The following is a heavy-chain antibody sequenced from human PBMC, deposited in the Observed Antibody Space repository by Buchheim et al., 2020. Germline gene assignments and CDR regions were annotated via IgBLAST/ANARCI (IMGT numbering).Heavy chain of an antibody. Sequence: EVQLLESGGGLVQPGGSLRLSCAASGFTFASYAMAWVRQAPGKGLEWLSAITSSGDDAFHADSVKGRFTLSRDNSKKTLYLQMNSLRAEDTAVYYCARDVPGSGWNFDYWGQGTL. CDR2: ITSSGDDA. V-gene: IGHV3-23*01. D-gene: IGHD6-25*01. J-gene: IGHJ4*02. CDR3: ARDVPGSGWNFDY. CDR1: GFTFASYA.